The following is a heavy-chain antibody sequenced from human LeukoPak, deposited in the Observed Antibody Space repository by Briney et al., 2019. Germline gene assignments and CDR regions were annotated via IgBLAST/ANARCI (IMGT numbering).Heavy chain of an antibody. D-gene: IGHD2-2*01. V-gene: IGHV3-30-3*01. Sequence: PGGSLRLSCAASGFTFSSYAMHWVRQAPGKGLEWVAVISYDGSNKYYADSVKGRFTISRDNSKNTLYLQMNSLRAEDTAVYYCARDTIPAAMVPFGYWGQGTLVTVSS. CDR3: ARDTIPAAMVPFGY. CDR2: ISYDGSNK. J-gene: IGHJ4*02. CDR1: GFTFSSYA.